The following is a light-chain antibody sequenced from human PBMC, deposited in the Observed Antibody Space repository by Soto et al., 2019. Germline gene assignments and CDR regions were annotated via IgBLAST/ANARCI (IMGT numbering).Light chain of an antibody. CDR1: NSDVGGYNY. Sequence: QSVLAQPASVTGSPGQSITISCTGTNSDVGGYNYVSWYQQQSGKAPQLIIHEVSYRPSGVSNRFSGSKSGNTASLTISGLQAEDAADYYCDSYTSSRAYVFGIGTKGTVL. CDR2: EVS. V-gene: IGLV2-14*01. J-gene: IGLJ1*01. CDR3: DSYTSSRAYV.